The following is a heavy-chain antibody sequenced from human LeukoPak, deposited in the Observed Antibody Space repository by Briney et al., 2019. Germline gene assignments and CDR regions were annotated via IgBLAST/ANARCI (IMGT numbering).Heavy chain of an antibody. V-gene: IGHV3-48*01. Sequence: GGSLRLSCAASGFTFSSYSMNWVRQAPGKGLEWVSYISSNSSTIYYADSVKGRFTISRDNAKNSLYLQMNSLRAEDTAVYYCAGDYVGALVYWGQGTLVTVSS. CDR3: AGDYVGALVY. CDR1: GFTFSSYS. J-gene: IGHJ4*02. D-gene: IGHD1-26*01. CDR2: ISSNSSTI.